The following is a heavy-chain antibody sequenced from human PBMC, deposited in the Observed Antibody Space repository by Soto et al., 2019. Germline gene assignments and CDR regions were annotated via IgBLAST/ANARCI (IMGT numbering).Heavy chain of an antibody. D-gene: IGHD1-20*01. CDR2: TYYRSKWYN. CDR3: ASAPTYNWKPDDAFDI. J-gene: IGHJ3*02. Sequence: PSQTLSLTCAISGDSVSSNSAAWNWIRQSPSRGLEWLGRTYYRSKWYNDYAVSVKSRITINPDTSKNQFSLQLNSVTPEDTAVSYCASAPTYNWKPDDAFDIWGPGKLV. V-gene: IGHV6-1*01. CDR1: GDSVSSNSAA.